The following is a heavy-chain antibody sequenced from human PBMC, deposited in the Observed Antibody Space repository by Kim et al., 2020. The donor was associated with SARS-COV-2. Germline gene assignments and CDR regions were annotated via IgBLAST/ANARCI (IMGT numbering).Heavy chain of an antibody. Sequence: SETLSLTCAVSGGTVSHGSFYWSWVRQSPGKGLEWIGHIFFSGNTYYNPSLKSRLTLSVDTAKNQFSLKLSAVTVADTAVYWCARKVPGVVLTGYFDSWGQGALVTVSS. CDR3: ARKVPGVVLTGYFDS. V-gene: IGHV4-30-4*01. CDR2: IFFSGNT. CDR1: GGTVSHGSFY. D-gene: IGHD3-9*01. J-gene: IGHJ4*02.